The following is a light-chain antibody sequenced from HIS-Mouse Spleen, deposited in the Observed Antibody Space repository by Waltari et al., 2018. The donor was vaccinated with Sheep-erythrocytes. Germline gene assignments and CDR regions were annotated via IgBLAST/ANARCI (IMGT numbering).Light chain of an antibody. CDR2: EVS. CDR3: SSYTSSSAYV. J-gene: IGLJ1*01. CDR1: SSAVGGYNY. Sequence: QSALTQPASVSGSPGQSITISCTGTSSAVGGYNYVSWYQQYPGKAPKLMIYEVSNRPSGVSNRFSGSKSGNTASLTISGLQAEDEADYYCSSYTSSSAYVFGTGTKVTVL. V-gene: IGLV2-14*01.